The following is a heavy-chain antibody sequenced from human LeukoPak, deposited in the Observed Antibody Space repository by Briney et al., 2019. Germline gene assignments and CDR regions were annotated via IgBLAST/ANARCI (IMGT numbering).Heavy chain of an antibody. Sequence: SVKVSCKASGGTFSSYAISWVRQAPGQGLEWMGGIIPIFGTANYAQKFQGRVTITADESTSTAYMELSSLRSEDTAVYYCARDRPYCTNGVCHYYYMDVWGKGTTVTVSS. CDR2: IIPIFGTA. J-gene: IGHJ6*03. V-gene: IGHV1-69*13. D-gene: IGHD2-8*01. CDR3: ARDRPYCTNGVCHYYYMDV. CDR1: GGTFSSYA.